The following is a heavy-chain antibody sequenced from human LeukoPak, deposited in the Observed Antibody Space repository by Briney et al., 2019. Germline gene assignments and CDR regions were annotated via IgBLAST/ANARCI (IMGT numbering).Heavy chain of an antibody. V-gene: IGHV3-7*01. CDR3: ARDGAGGYYYDSSGYRYFDY. D-gene: IGHD3-22*01. CDR2: IKLDGREK. Sequence: GGSLRLSCAASGFTFRSYWMSWVRQAPGKGLEWVANIKLDGREKYYVDSVKGRFTISRDNAKNSVYLQMNSLRAEDTAVYYCARDGAGGYYYDSSGYRYFDYWGQGTLVTVSS. J-gene: IGHJ4*02. CDR1: GFTFRSYW.